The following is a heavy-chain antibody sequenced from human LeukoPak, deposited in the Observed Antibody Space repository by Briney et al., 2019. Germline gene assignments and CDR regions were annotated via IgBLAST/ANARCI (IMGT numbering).Heavy chain of an antibody. CDR3: AKVRAPSGWFNSDY. CDR2: ISGSGDST. J-gene: IGHJ4*02. V-gene: IGHV3-23*01. Sequence: GSLRLSCAASGFTFSNYVMSWVRQAPGKGLEWVSGISGSGDSTYYADSVKGRFTISRDNSKNTLHLQMNSLRVEDTATYYCAKVRAPSGWFNSDYWGQGTLVTVSS. CDR1: GFTFSNYV. D-gene: IGHD6-19*01.